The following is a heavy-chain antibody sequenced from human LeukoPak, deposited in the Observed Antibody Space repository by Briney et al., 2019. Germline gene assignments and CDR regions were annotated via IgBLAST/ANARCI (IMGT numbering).Heavy chain of an antibody. CDR3: AKNVLVKRYSDY. J-gene: IGHJ4*02. V-gene: IGHV3-23*01. CDR2: ISGGGRTT. D-gene: IGHD3-22*01. Sequence: GSPGAFRVASGFIFTNHAISWVRQAPGKGLQWVSVISGGGRTTEYADSVKGRFTVSRDISKNTVFLQMNSLRVEDTAIYYCAKNVLVKRYSDYWGQGVLVTVSS. CDR1: GFIFTNHA.